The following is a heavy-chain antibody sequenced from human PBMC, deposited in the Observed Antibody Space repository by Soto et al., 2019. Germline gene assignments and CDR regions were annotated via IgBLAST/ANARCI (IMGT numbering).Heavy chain of an antibody. CDR1: GGTFSSYA. V-gene: IGHV1-69*13. Sequence: SVKVSCKASGGTFSSYAISWVRQAPGQGLEWMGGIIPIFGIANYAQKFQGRVTITADESTSTAYMELSSLRSEDTAVYYCARGTPPDRIVGVVITVYFYGMDVWGQGTTVTVS. D-gene: IGHD3-3*01. J-gene: IGHJ6*02. CDR3: ARGTPPDRIVGVVITVYFYGMDV. CDR2: IIPIFGIA.